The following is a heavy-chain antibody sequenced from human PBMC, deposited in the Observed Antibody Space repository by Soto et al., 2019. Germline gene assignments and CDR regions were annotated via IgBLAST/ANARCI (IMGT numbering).Heavy chain of an antibody. CDR2: ISYDGSNE. D-gene: IGHD3-3*01. V-gene: IGHV3-30-3*01. J-gene: IGHJ4*02. CDR3: ARDLTIFGVVRYFDY. Sequence: QVQLVESGGGVVQPGRSLRLSCAASGFTFSSYAMHWVRQAPGKGLEWVAVISYDGSNEYYADSVKGRFTISRDNSKNTLYLQMNSLRVEDTAVYYCARDLTIFGVVRYFDYWGQGTLVTVSS. CDR1: GFTFSSYA.